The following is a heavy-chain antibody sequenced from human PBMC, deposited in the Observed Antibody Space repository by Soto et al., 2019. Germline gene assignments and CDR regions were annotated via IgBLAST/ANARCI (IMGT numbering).Heavy chain of an antibody. CDR1: GCSISSYY. CDR2: IYYSGST. J-gene: IGHJ6*02. CDR3: ARATNYGMDV. V-gene: IGHV4-59*01. Sequence: SETLSLTCTVSGCSISSYYWSWIRQPPGKGLEWIGYIYYSGSTNYNPSLKSRVTISVDTSKNQFSLKLSSVTAADTTVYYYARATNYGMDVWGQGTTVTVSS. D-gene: IGHD5-12*01.